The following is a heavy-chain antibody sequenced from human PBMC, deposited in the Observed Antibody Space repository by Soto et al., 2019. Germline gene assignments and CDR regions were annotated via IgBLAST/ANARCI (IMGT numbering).Heavy chain of an antibody. CDR1: GFTVSGNY. CDR3: ARGGYCSTTTCFGDAFDL. J-gene: IGHJ3*01. D-gene: IGHD2-2*01. Sequence: EVQMVESGGGLVQPGGSLRLSCAASGFTVSGNYMAWVRQAPGKGLEWVSVIYSRGTTFDADSVKGRFSISRDNSENTLYLQMNSLRAEDTATYYCARGGYCSTTTCFGDAFDLWGQGTMVTVSS. V-gene: IGHV3-66*01. CDR2: IYSRGTT.